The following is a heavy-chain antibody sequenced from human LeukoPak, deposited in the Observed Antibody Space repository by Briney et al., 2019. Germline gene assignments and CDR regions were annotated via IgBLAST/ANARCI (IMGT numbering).Heavy chain of an antibody. CDR3: VSTTRSSPFDN. CDR2: IKQDGSDK. D-gene: IGHD1-1*01. V-gene: IGHV3-7*01. CDR1: GFTFSAYW. J-gene: IGHJ4*02. Sequence: GGSLRLSCAASGFTFSAYWMSWVRQAPGKGLEWLANIKQDGSDKQYVDSVKGRFAISRDNAKTSVCLQMNSLRAEDTAVYYCVSTTRSSPFDNWGQGTLVTVSS.